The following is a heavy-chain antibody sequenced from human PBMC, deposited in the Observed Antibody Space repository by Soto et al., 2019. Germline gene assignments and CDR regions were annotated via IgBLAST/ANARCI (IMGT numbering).Heavy chain of an antibody. D-gene: IGHD2-2*01. CDR1: GFTFSTYG. CDR3: AKGDTSDPLHY. CDR2: IWYDGSSK. J-gene: IGHJ4*02. Sequence: QVQLVESGGGVVQPGRSLRLSCAASGFTFSTYGMHWVRQAPGKGLEWVAVIWYDGSSKYYADSVKGRFTISRDNSNNTLYLQMNSLRVEDTGVYHCAKGDTSDPLHYWGQGTLVTVSS. V-gene: IGHV3-33*06.